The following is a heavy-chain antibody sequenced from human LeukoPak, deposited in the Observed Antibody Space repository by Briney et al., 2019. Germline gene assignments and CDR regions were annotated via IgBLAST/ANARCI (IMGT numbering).Heavy chain of an antibody. J-gene: IGHJ6*03. CDR1: GGSISSYY. CDR3: ARSGYYYDSSGYYYGGYYYYMDV. V-gene: IGHV4-59*12. D-gene: IGHD3-22*01. CDR2: TYYSGST. Sequence: SETLSLTCTVSGGSISSYYWSWIRQPPGKGLEWIGYTYYSGSTNYNPSLKSRVAISVDTSKNQFSLKLSSVTAADTAVYYCARSGYYYDSSGYYYGGYYYYMDVWGKGTTVTVSS.